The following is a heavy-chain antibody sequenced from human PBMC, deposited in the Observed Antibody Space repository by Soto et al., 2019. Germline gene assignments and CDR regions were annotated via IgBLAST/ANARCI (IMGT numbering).Heavy chain of an antibody. CDR2: IYYSGST. J-gene: IGHJ3*02. CDR1: GGSISSYY. V-gene: IGHV4-59*01. Sequence: SETLSLTCTVSGGSISSYYWSWIRQPPGKGLEWIGYIYYSGSTNYNPSLKSRVTISVDTSKNQFSLKLSSVTAADTAVYYCSRDQRWGVDAIDIRGPGTMGTV. D-gene: IGHD3-16*01. CDR3: SRDQRWGVDAIDI.